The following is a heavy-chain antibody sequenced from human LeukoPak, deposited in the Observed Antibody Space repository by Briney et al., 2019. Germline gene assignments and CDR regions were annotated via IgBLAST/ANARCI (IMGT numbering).Heavy chain of an antibody. CDR1: GFTFDEYG. CDR2: MNWNGDST. Sequence: GGSLRLSCAGSGFTFDEYGMSWVRQVPGKGLEWVSGMNWNGDSTRYGDSVKGRFTISRDNAKTSLYLQMNSLRAEDTAVYYCARDLRHPVGGTSYWGQGTLVTVSS. D-gene: IGHD4-23*01. J-gene: IGHJ4*02. V-gene: IGHV3-20*04. CDR3: ARDLRHPVGGTSY.